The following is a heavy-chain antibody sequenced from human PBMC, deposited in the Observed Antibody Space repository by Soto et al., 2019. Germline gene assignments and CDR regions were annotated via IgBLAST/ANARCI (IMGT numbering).Heavy chain of an antibody. J-gene: IGHJ4*02. CDR2: ISAHNGNT. V-gene: IGHV1-18*01. D-gene: IGHD1-1*01. Sequence: QVHLVQSGAEVKKPGASVKVSCKASGYTFTSYGITWVRQAPGQGLEWMGWISAHNGNTDYSQKLQGRVIVTRDTSTSTAYMELRSLRSDDTAVYYCARGRYGDYWGQGALVTVSS. CDR3: ARGRYGDY. CDR1: GYTFTSYG.